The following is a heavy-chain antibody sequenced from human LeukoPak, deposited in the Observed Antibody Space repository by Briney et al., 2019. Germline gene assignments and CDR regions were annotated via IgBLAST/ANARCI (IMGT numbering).Heavy chain of an antibody. Sequence: GASVKVSCKASGYTFTGYYMHWVRQAPGQGLEWMGWINPSGGSTSYAQKFQGRVTMTRDMSTSTVYMELSSLRSEDTAVYYCARASSYYDSSGYYYEYFQHWGQGTLVTVSS. J-gene: IGHJ1*01. V-gene: IGHV1-46*01. CDR1: GYTFTGYY. CDR3: ARASSYYDSSGYYYEYFQH. D-gene: IGHD3-22*01. CDR2: INPSGGST.